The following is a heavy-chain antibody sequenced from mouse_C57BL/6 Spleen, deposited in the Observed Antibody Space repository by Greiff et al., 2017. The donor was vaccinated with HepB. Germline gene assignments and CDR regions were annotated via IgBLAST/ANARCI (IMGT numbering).Heavy chain of an antibody. CDR1: GYTFTSYW. V-gene: IGHV1-74*01. D-gene: IGHD1-1*01. Sequence: VQLQQPGAELVKPGASVKVSCKASGYTFTSYWMHWVKQRPGQGLEWIGRIHPSDSDTNYNQKFKGKATLTVDKSSSTAYMQLSSLTSEDSAVYYCAIRALYYGSLDYGGQGTTLTVSS. J-gene: IGHJ2*01. CDR3: AIRALYYGSLDY. CDR2: IHPSDSDT.